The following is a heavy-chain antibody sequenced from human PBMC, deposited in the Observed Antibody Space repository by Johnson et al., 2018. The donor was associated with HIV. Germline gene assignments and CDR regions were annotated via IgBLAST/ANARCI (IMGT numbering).Heavy chain of an antibody. J-gene: IGHJ3*02. D-gene: IGHD2-21*02. CDR2: ISYDGSNK. Sequence: QVQLVESGGGVVQPGRSLRLSCVASGFTFSSYGMHWVRQAPGKGLEWVTIISYDGSNKYYADSVKGRFTISRDNSKNTLYLQMNSLRAEDTAVYYCAKDKAVVTALYDAFDIWGQGTMVTVSS. V-gene: IGHV3-30*18. CDR1: GFTFSSYG. CDR3: AKDKAVVTALYDAFDI.